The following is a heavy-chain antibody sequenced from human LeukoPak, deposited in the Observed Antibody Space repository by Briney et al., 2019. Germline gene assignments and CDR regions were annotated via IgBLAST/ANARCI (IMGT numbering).Heavy chain of an antibody. CDR1: GGSISSYY. Sequence: SETLSLTCTVSGGSISSYYWSWIRQPAGKGLEWIGRIYTSGSTNYNPSLKSRVTMSVDTSKNQFSLKLSSVTAADTAVYYCARGRYCSSTSCYRGGYYYYYYYMDVWGKGTTVTVSS. D-gene: IGHD2-2*02. CDR3: ARGRYCSSTSCYRGGYYYYYYYMDV. V-gene: IGHV4-4*07. J-gene: IGHJ6*03. CDR2: IYTSGST.